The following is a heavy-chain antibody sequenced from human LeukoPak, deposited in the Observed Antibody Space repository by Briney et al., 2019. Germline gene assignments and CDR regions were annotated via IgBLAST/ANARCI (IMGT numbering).Heavy chain of an antibody. D-gene: IGHD6-13*01. Sequence: SETLSLICTVSGYSISSGYYWGWIRQPPGKGLEWIGSIYHSGSTYYNPSLKSRVTISVDTSKNQFSLKLSSVTAADTAVYYCARGYIAAAPAFDYWGQGTLVTVSS. CDR1: GYSISSGYY. CDR2: IYHSGST. J-gene: IGHJ4*02. V-gene: IGHV4-38-2*02. CDR3: ARGYIAAAPAFDY.